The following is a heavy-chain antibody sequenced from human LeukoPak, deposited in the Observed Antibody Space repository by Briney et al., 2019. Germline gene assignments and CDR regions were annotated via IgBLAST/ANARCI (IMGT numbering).Heavy chain of an antibody. CDR3: ARDSGEWELLLWPNYGMDV. D-gene: IGHD1-26*01. Sequence: PGGSLRLSCAASGFTFSDYYMSWIRQAPGKGLEWVSYISSSGSTIYYADSVKGRFTISRDNAKNSLYLQMNSLRAEDTAVYYCARDSGEWELLLWPNYGMDVWGQGTTVTVSS. CDR1: GFTFSDYY. J-gene: IGHJ6*02. V-gene: IGHV3-11*01. CDR2: ISSSGSTI.